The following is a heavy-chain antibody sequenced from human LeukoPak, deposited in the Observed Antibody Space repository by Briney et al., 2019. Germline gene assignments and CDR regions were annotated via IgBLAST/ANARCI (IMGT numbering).Heavy chain of an antibody. CDR3: ARRRGMWFGESAFDY. V-gene: IGHV4-34*01. J-gene: IGHJ4*02. CDR2: INHSGST. Sequence: PSETLSLTCAVYGGSFSGYYWSWIRQPPGKGLEWIGEINHSGSTNYNPSLKWRVTISVDTPKNQFSLNLSSVTAADTAVYHCARRRGMWFGESAFDYWGQGTLVTVSS. D-gene: IGHD3-10*01. CDR1: GGSFSGYY.